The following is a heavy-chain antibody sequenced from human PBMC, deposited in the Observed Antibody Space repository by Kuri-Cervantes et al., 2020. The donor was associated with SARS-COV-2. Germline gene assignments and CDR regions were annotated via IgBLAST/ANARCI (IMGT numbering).Heavy chain of an antibody. CDR2: ISSSGSTI. Sequence: GESLKISCAASGFTFSDYYMSWIRQAPGKGLEWVSYISSSGSTIYYADSVKGRFTISRDNAKNSLYLQMSSLRAEDTAVYYCARDTQWELPLDYWGQGTLVTVSS. D-gene: IGHD1-26*01. CDR1: GFTFSDYY. J-gene: IGHJ4*02. CDR3: ARDTQWELPLDY. V-gene: IGHV3-11*04.